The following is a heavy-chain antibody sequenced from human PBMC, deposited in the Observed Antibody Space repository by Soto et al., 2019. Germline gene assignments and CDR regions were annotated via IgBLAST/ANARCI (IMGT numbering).Heavy chain of an antibody. D-gene: IGHD3-22*01. CDR1: GGCISSFY. CDR2: IYYGGNT. J-gene: IGHJ1*01. CDR3: ARQSHANYDSSGYYPY. Sequence: PSETLSLTCTVSGGCISSFYWSWIRQSPGKGLEWVGYIYYGGNTKYNPSLESRVTISVDTSKNQFSLKLSSVTAADTAVYYCARQSHANYDSSGYYPYWGQGMLVTVSS. V-gene: IGHV4-59*01.